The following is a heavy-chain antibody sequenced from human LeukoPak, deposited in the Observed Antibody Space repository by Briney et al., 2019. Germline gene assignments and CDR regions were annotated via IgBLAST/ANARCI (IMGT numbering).Heavy chain of an antibody. CDR3: ARDQGSLTRSWYTGY. V-gene: IGHV1-2*06. D-gene: IGHD6-13*01. CDR1: GYTFTGYH. CDR2: INPYSGDT. Sequence: ASVKVSCKASGYTFTGYHIHWVRQAPGQGLEWMGRINPYSGDTNFAQKSQGRVTMTRDTSIITAYMDLSSLTPDDTAVYFCARDQGSLTRSWYTGYWGQGTQVTVSS. J-gene: IGHJ4*02.